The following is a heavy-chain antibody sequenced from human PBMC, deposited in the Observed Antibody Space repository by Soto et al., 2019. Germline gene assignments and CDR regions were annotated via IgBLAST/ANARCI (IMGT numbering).Heavy chain of an antibody. J-gene: IGHJ5*02. V-gene: IGHV1-69*01. CDR3: ARRCSSGYNWFDP. CDR1: GGTFSRFA. CDR2: IIPPLGTT. D-gene: IGHD6-19*01. Sequence: QVQLVQSGAEVKPPGSSVKVSCKASGGTFSRFAISWVRQAPGQGLAGMGGIIPPLGTTRYAQKFQGRVTITADESTTTAYMELSSLTSEDTAMYYCARRCSSGYNWFDPWGQGTLVTVSS.